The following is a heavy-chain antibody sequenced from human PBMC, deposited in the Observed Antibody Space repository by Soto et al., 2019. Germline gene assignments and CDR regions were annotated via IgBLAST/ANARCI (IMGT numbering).Heavy chain of an antibody. Sequence: GGSLRLSCAASGFTFSSYWMSWVRQAPGKGLEWVANIKQDGSEKYYVDSVKGRFTISRDNAKNSLYLQMNSLRAEDTAVYYCARDRRRYDYIWGSYRLRSDAFDIWGQGTMVTVSS. CDR1: GFTFSSYW. CDR2: IKQDGSEK. V-gene: IGHV3-7*01. J-gene: IGHJ3*02. D-gene: IGHD3-16*02. CDR3: ARDRRRYDYIWGSYRLRSDAFDI.